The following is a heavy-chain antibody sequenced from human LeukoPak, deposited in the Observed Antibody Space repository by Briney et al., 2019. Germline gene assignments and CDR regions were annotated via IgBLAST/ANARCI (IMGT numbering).Heavy chain of an antibody. V-gene: IGHV4-39*07. J-gene: IGHJ4*02. CDR2: IYHSGRT. D-gene: IGHD4-17*01. Sequence: SETLSLTCTVSGGSISSSSYYWGWIRQPPGKGLEWIGSIYHSGRTFYNPSLKSRVTISVDTSKNQFSLKLTSVTAADTAVYYWGKAGGGTYGDYFDNWGQGTLVTVSS. CDR1: GGSISSSSYY. CDR3: GKAGGGTYGDYFDN.